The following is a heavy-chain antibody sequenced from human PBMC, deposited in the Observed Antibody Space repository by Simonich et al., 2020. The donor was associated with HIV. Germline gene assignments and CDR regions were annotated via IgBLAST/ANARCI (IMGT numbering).Heavy chain of an antibody. D-gene: IGHD3-22*01. Sequence: QVQLVQSGAEVNKPGASVKVSCKASGYSFTGSYMHWVRQAPGQGLGWRGWNNPNRGGTNYAQKFQGRVTMTRDTSISTAYMELSRLRSDDTAVYDCARGPASTVVVYDAFDIWGQGTMVTVSS. CDR2: NNPNRGGT. V-gene: IGHV1-2*02. CDR3: ARGPASTVVVYDAFDI. CDR1: GYSFTGSY. J-gene: IGHJ3*02.